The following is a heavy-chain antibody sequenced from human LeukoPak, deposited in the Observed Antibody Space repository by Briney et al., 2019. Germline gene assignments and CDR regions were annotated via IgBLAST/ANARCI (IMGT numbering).Heavy chain of an antibody. CDR1: GGSISSYY. J-gene: IGHJ4*02. Sequence: PSETLSLICTVSGGSISSYYWSWLRQPAGKGLEWIGCIYTSGSTNYNPSLKSRVTMSVDTSKNQFSLKLSSVTAADTAVYYCARWDFYGDYVDYWGQGTLVTVSS. CDR3: ARWDFYGDYVDY. V-gene: IGHV4-4*07. CDR2: IYTSGST. D-gene: IGHD4-17*01.